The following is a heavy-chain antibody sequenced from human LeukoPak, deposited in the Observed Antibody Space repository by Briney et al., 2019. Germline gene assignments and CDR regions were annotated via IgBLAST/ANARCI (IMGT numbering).Heavy chain of an antibody. CDR3: ARVATVVTASAFDI. CDR2: INHSGST. D-gene: IGHD4-23*01. CDR1: GGSFSGYY. V-gene: IGHV4-34*01. J-gene: IGHJ3*02. Sequence: PSETLSLTCAVYGGSFSGYYWSWISQPPGKGLEWIGEINHSGSTKHNPSLKSRVTISVDTSKNQFSLKLSSVTAADTAVYYCARVATVVTASAFDIWGQGTMVTVSS.